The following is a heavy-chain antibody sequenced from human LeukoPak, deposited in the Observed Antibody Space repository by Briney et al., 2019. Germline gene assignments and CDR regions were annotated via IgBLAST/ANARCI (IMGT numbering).Heavy chain of an antibody. CDR1: GYTFTSYD. CDR2: MNPNSGNT. J-gene: IGHJ4*02. CDR3: ARGRRVAAAVGY. V-gene: IGHV1-8*03. Sequence: GASVKVSCKASGYTFTSYDINWVRQATGQGLEWMGWMNPNSGNTGYAQKFQGRVTITRNTSISTAYMELSSLRSEDTAVYYCARGRRVAAAVGYWGQGTLVTVSS. D-gene: IGHD6-13*01.